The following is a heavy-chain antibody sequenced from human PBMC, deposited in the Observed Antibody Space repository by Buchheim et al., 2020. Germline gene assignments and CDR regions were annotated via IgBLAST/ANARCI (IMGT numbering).Heavy chain of an antibody. V-gene: IGHV3-33*01. CDR3: ARGYQLLYDDYYGASAYGMDV. CDR1: GFTFSSYG. J-gene: IGHJ6*02. CDR2: IWYDGSNK. D-gene: IGHD2-2*02. Sequence: QVQLVESGGGVVQPGRSLRLSCAASGFTFSSYGMHWVRQAPGKGLEWVAVIWYDGSNKYYADSVKGRFTISRDNSKNTLYLEMNSLRAEDTPVYYCARGYQLLYDDYYGASAYGMDVWGQGTT.